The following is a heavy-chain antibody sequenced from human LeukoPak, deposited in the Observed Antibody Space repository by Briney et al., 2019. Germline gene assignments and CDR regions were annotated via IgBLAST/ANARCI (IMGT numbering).Heavy chain of an antibody. CDR3: AKDSAFYYIDV. CDR2: IYSGTI. V-gene: IGHV3-66*03. CDR1: GFTASSNS. J-gene: IGHJ6*03. Sequence: PGGSLRLSCTVSGFTASSNSMSWVRQAPGKGLEWASFIYSGTIHYSDSVKGRFTISRDNSKNTLYLQMNSLKGDDTAVYYCAKDSAFYYIDVWGKGTTVIISS. D-gene: IGHD3-10*01.